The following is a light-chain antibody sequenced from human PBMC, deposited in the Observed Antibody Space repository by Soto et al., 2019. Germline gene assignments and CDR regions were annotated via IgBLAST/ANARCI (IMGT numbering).Light chain of an antibody. CDR2: YAS. J-gene: IGKJ3*01. V-gene: IGKV3-15*01. Sequence: EMVMTQSPATLSVSPGERVTLACRASESVHSNLAWYQQKPCQVHSLLIYYASTMVTGVPDRFSGSGSGTEFTLTIISLQSEDFGVYYCQNYSNWPPTFGPGTTGEIQ. CDR1: ESVHSN. CDR3: QNYSNWPPT.